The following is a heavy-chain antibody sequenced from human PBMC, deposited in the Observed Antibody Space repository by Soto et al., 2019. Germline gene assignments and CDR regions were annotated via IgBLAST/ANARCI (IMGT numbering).Heavy chain of an antibody. CDR2: IYYSGST. CDR1: GGSISSSSYY. CDR3: ARVRGGGSEYFFDY. D-gene: IGHD2-15*01. J-gene: IGHJ4*02. Sequence: PSETLSLTCTVSGGSISSSSYYWGWIRQPPGKGLEWIGSIYYSGSTYYNPSLKSRVTISVDTSKNQFSLKLSSVTAADTAVYYCARVRGGGSEYFFDYWGQGTLVTVSS. V-gene: IGHV4-39*01.